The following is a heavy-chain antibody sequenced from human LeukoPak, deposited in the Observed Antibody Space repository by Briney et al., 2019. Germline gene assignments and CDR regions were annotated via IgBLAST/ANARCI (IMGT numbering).Heavy chain of an antibody. CDR2: INHSGST. Sequence: PSETLSLTCAVYGGSFSGYYWSWIRQPPGKGLEWIGEINHSGSTNYNPSLKSRVTISVDTSKNQFSLKLSSVTAADTAVYYCARGLYSSGWPFDPWGQGTLVTVSS. CDR1: GGSFSGYY. D-gene: IGHD6-19*01. V-gene: IGHV4-34*01. CDR3: ARGLYSSGWPFDP. J-gene: IGHJ5*02.